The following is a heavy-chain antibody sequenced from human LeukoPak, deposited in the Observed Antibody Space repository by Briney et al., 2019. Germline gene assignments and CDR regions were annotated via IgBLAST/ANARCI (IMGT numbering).Heavy chain of an antibody. CDR3: ARGYCSGGSCWFYFHP. J-gene: IGHJ5*02. CDR2: INHSGST. V-gene: IGHV4-34*01. Sequence: SETLSLTCAVYGGTLSNYYWTWIRQPPGKGLEWVGEINHSGSTKYNPSLESRVTISVDTPKNQFSLKLSSVTAADTAVYYCARGYCSGGSCWFYFHPWGQGTLVTVSS. CDR1: GGTLSNYY. D-gene: IGHD2-15*01.